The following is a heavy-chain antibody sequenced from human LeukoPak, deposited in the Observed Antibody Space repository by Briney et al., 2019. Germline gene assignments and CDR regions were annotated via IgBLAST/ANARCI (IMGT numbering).Heavy chain of an antibody. Sequence: GGSLRLSCTASDFPFNPYTMPWVRQAPGKGLEWISYITGNSDTIYYADSVEGRFTISRDNAKNSLFLQMSSLRAEDTALYYCTRDSAVVAFDVWGQGKLVSVSS. CDR2: ITGNSDTI. D-gene: IGHD6-6*01. CDR1: DFPFNPYT. J-gene: IGHJ3*01. V-gene: IGHV3-48*04. CDR3: TRDSAVVAFDV.